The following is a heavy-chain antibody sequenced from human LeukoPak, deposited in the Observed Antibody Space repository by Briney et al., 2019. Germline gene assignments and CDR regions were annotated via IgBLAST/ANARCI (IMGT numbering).Heavy chain of an antibody. Sequence: GESLKISCQGSGYTFSDYWIAWVRQMPGKGLEWMGIIYPGDSDTRYSPSFQGHVTISADKSINTAYLQWSSLKAADTAMYYCARSGSGNCDAFDIWGQGTMVTVSS. D-gene: IGHD3-10*01. V-gene: IGHV5-51*01. CDR3: ARSGSGNCDAFDI. CDR2: IYPGDSDT. J-gene: IGHJ3*02. CDR1: GYTFSDYW.